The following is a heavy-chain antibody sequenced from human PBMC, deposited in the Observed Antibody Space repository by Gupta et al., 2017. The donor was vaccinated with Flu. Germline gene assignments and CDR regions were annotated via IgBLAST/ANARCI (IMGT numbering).Heavy chain of an antibody. D-gene: IGHD3-10*01. CDR3: ARTLWFGDWFDP. J-gene: IGHJ5*02. CDR1: GGTFSSYT. V-gene: IGHV1-69*02. CDR2: IIPILGIA. Sequence: QVQLVQSGAEVKKPGSSVKVSCKASGGTFSSYTISWVRQAPGQGLEWMGRIIPILGIANYAQKFQGRVTITADKSTSTAYMELSSLRSEDTAVYYCARTLWFGDWFDPWGQGTLVTVSS.